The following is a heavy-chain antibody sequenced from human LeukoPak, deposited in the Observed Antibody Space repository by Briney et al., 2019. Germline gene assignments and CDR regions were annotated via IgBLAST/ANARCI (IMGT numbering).Heavy chain of an antibody. D-gene: IGHD3-22*01. J-gene: IGHJ4*02. CDR3: ARDPPYLFDYYDSSGYYPGDY. V-gene: IGHV3-48*01. Sequence: PGGSLRLSCAATGFTFSSYSMNWVRQAPGKGLEWVSYISSSSSTIYYADSVKGRFTISRDNAKNSLYLQMNSLRAEDTAVYYCARDPPYLFDYYDSSGYYPGDYWGQGTLVTISS. CDR2: ISSSSSTI. CDR1: GFTFSSYS.